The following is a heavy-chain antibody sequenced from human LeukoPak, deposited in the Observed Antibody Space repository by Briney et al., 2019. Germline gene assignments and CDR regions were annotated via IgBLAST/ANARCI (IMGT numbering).Heavy chain of an antibody. V-gene: IGHV3-30*02. J-gene: IGHJ5*02. CDR1: GFTFSSYG. CDR3: VPYCSSTSCYTGP. D-gene: IGHD2-2*02. CDR2: IRHDGGNK. Sequence: GGSLRLSCAASGFTFSSYGMHWVRQAPGKGLEWVAFIRHDGGNKYYADSVKGRFTISSDNSKNTLYLQMNSLRAEDTAVYYCVPYCSSTSCYTGPWGQGTLVTVSS.